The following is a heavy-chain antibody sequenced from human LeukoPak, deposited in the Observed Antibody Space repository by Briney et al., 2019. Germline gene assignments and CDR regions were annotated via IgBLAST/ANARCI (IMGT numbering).Heavy chain of an antibody. D-gene: IGHD2-2*01. Sequence: ASETLSLTCTVSGGSISSSSYYWGWIRQPPGKGLEWIGSVYYSGSTYYNPSLKSRVTISVDTSKNQFSLKLSSVTAADTAVYYCARFKHCSSTSCYDAFDIWGQGTMVTVSS. V-gene: IGHV4-39*07. J-gene: IGHJ3*02. CDR2: VYYSGST. CDR1: GGSISSSSYY. CDR3: ARFKHCSSTSCYDAFDI.